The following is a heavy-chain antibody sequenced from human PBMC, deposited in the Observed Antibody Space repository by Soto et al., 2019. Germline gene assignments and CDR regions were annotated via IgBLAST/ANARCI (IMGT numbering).Heavy chain of an antibody. J-gene: IGHJ6*02. CDR1: GFTLVDDG. CDR2: NNWNGGST. V-gene: IGHV3-20*04. D-gene: IGHD2-15*01. CDR3: ARDLGCSSGSCYVDYFYYGMDV. Sequence: PGGSLILSCAASGFTLVDDGMSWVRQAPGKGLEWVAGNNWNGGSTTYADSVKGRFTISRDNARNSLYLQMNSLRAEDAALYYCARDLGCSSGSCYVDYFYYGMDVWGQGTTVTVSS.